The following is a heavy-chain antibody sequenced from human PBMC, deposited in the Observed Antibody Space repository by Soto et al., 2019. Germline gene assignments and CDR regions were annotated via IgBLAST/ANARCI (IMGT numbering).Heavy chain of an antibody. J-gene: IGHJ3*02. D-gene: IGHD1-26*01. Sequence: SVKVSCKASGGTFSSYAISRVRQAPGQGLEWMGGIIPIFGTANYAQKFQGRVTITADESTSTAYMELSSLRSEDTTVYYCARNGGSYSEAFDIWGQGTMVTVSS. CDR3: ARNGGSYSEAFDI. V-gene: IGHV1-69*13. CDR2: IIPIFGTA. CDR1: GGTFSSYA.